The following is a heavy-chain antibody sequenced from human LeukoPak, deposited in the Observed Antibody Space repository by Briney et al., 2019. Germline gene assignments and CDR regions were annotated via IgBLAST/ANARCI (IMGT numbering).Heavy chain of an antibody. Sequence: GRSLRLSCAASGFTFSSYAMHWVRQAPGKGLEWVAVISYDGSNKYYADSVKGRFTISRDNSKNTLYLQMNSLRAEDTAVYYCARGSSGRHSWFDPWGQGTLVTVSS. J-gene: IGHJ5*02. D-gene: IGHD6-19*01. CDR3: ARGSSGRHSWFDP. V-gene: IGHV3-30-3*01. CDR2: ISYDGSNK. CDR1: GFTFSSYA.